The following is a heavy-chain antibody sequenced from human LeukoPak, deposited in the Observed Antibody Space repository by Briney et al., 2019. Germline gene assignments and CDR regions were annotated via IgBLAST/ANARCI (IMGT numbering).Heavy chain of an antibody. D-gene: IGHD5-12*01. Sequence: ASVTVSFKASGYTFTIYGISWVRQAPGQGLAWVGWISAYNGNTNYAQKLQGRVTMTTDTSTSTAYMELRSLRSDDTAVYYCARDLRSEWLRFSYYYGMDVWGQGTTVTVSS. J-gene: IGHJ6*02. CDR1: GYTFTIYG. V-gene: IGHV1-18*01. CDR2: ISAYNGNT. CDR3: ARDLRSEWLRFSYYYGMDV.